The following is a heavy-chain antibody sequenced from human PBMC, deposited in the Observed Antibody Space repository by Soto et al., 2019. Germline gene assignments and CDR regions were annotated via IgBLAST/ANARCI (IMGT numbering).Heavy chain of an antibody. Sequence: SETLSLTCAVYGGSFSGYYWIWIRQPPGKGLEWIGEINHSGSTNYNPSLKSRVTISVGTSKNQFSLKLSSVTAADTAVYYCAREYCSSTSCYFNWFDPWGQGTLVTVSS. CDR2: INHSGST. CDR3: AREYCSSTSCYFNWFDP. D-gene: IGHD2-2*01. V-gene: IGHV4-34*01. J-gene: IGHJ5*02. CDR1: GGSFSGYY.